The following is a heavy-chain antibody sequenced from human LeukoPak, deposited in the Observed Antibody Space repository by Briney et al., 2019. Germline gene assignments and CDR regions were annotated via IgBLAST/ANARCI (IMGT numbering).Heavy chain of an antibody. CDR3: ARFPRRAGLLRAFDI. J-gene: IGHJ3*02. V-gene: IGHV4-34*01. CDR1: GGSFSGYY. Sequence: SETLSLTCAVYGGSFSGYYWSWIRQPPGKGLEWIGEINHSGSTNYNSSLKGRVTISVDTSKNQFSLKLGSVTAADTAVYYCARFPRRAGLLRAFDIWGQGTMVTVSS. D-gene: IGHD2-8*01. CDR2: INHSGST.